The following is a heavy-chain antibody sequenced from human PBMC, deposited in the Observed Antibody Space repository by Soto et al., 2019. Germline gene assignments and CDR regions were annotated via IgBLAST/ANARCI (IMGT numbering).Heavy chain of an antibody. V-gene: IGHV3-13*01. CDR1: GFTFSSYD. CDR2: IGTAGDT. Sequence: PGGSLRLSCAASGFTFSSYDMHWVRQATGKGLEWVSGIGTAGDTYYPGSVKGRFTISRENAKNSLYLQMNSLRAGDTAVYYCAKEGSWFTAQKNYWGQGTLVTVSS. CDR3: AKEGSWFTAQKNY. D-gene: IGHD3-10*01. J-gene: IGHJ4*02.